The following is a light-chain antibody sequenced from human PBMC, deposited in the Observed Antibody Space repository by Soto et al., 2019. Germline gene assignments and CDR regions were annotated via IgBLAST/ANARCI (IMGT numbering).Light chain of an antibody. CDR2: GAS. Sequence: EIVLTQSPGTLSLSPGERATLSCRASQSVSSNYLAWYQQKPGQAPRLLIYGASSRATGIPDRFSGSGSGTDFTLTISRLEPEDFAVYYCQQYGSSPQTFGQGTNVEIK. CDR1: QSVSSNY. J-gene: IGKJ1*01. CDR3: QQYGSSPQT. V-gene: IGKV3-20*01.